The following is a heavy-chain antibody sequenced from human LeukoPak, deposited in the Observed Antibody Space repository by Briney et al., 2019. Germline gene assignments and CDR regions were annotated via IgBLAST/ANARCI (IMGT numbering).Heavy chain of an antibody. Sequence: GGSLKLSCAASGFTFSDYYMSWIRQAPGKGLEWVSYISSSGSTIYYADSVKGRFTISRDNAKNSLYLQMNSLRAEDTAVYYCAREGPIRQWRAFDIWGQGTMVTVSS. V-gene: IGHV3-11*01. CDR2: ISSSGSTI. J-gene: IGHJ3*02. D-gene: IGHD1-1*01. CDR1: GFTFSDYY. CDR3: AREGPIRQWRAFDI.